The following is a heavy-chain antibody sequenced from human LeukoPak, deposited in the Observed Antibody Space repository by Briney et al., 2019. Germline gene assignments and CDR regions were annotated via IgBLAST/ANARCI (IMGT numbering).Heavy chain of an antibody. CDR1: GVPIASHSW. CDR2: IYHTGGA. J-gene: IGHJ4*02. V-gene: IGHV4/OR15-8*01. D-gene: IGHD1-14*01. Sequence: SETLSLTCAVSGVPIASHSWWSWVRQPPGQGLEWIGEIYHTGGANYKPPLKSRVTMSVDTSNNHFSLKLTSVTAAGTAVYFCAYNRDFALDNWGQGTLVTVSS. CDR3: AYNRDFALDN.